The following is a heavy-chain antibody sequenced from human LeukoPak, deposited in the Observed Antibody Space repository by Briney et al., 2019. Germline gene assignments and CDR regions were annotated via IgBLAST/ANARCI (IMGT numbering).Heavy chain of an antibody. J-gene: IGHJ4*02. Sequence: TGGSLRLSCAASGFTFSNYWMHWVRQAPGKGLEWVSRIKERATIISYADSVKGRFTISRENARNTLYLQMNSLTAEDTAVYYCVRDLILVWTPGDDFDHWGQGTLVTVSS. CDR1: GFTFSNYW. V-gene: IGHV3-74*01. CDR3: VRDLILVWTPGDDFDH. CDR2: IKERATII. D-gene: IGHD3-16*01.